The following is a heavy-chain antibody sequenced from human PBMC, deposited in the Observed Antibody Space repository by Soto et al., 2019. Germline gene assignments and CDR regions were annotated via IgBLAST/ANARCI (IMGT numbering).Heavy chain of an antibody. Sequence: EVQLVESGGGLVQPGRSLRLSCAASGFTFDDYAMHWVRQAPGKGLEWVSGISWNSGSIGYADSVKGRITISRDNAKNSLYLQMNSLRAEDTALYYCAKDMGYSSSSLDYWGQGTLVTVSS. V-gene: IGHV3-9*01. CDR2: ISWNSGSI. J-gene: IGHJ4*02. CDR3: AKDMGYSSSSLDY. D-gene: IGHD6-6*01. CDR1: GFTFDDYA.